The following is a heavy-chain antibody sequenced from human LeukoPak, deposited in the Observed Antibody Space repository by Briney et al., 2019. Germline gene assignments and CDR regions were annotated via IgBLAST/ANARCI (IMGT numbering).Heavy chain of an antibody. CDR2: ISAYNGNT. J-gene: IGHJ4*02. D-gene: IGHD6-19*01. Sequence: ASVKVSCKASGYTFTSYGISWVRQAPGQGLEWMGWISAYNGNTNYAQKLQGRVTTTTDTSTSTAYMELRSLRSDDTAVYYCASLYSSGWYLDYWGQGTLVTVSS. CDR1: GYTFTSYG. V-gene: IGHV1-18*04. CDR3: ASLYSSGWYLDY.